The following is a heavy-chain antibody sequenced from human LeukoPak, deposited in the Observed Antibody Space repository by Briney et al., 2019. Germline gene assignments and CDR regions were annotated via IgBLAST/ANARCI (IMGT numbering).Heavy chain of an antibody. Sequence: GGSLRLSCAASGFSFSNYGMSWVRQAPGKGLEWVSAITGRSESTYYADSVKGRFTISRDNSKNTLFLQMNSLRAEDTAVYYCASGDYGDYAIYWGQGTLVTVSS. V-gene: IGHV3-23*01. CDR3: ASGDYGDYAIY. CDR1: GFSFSNYG. J-gene: IGHJ4*02. CDR2: ITGRSEST. D-gene: IGHD4-17*01.